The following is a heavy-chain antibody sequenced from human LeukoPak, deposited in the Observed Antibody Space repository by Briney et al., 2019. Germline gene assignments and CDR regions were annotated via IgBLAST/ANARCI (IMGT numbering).Heavy chain of an antibody. V-gene: IGHV3-66*01. J-gene: IGHJ5*02. CDR2: IYSGGTT. CDR3: ARGLMWGFDR. CDR1: GFTVSSSY. Sequence: PGGSLRLSCAASGFTVSSSYMSWVRQAPGKGLEWVSVIYSGGTTHYEDSVKGRFTISRDNSKNTLYLQMDSLRVEDTAVYYCARGLMWGFDRWGQGTLVTVSS. D-gene: IGHD2-8*01.